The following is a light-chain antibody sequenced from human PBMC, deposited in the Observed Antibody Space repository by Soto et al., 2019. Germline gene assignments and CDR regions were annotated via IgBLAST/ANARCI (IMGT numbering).Light chain of an antibody. CDR2: DVS. CDR3: SSYAGSNRVI. CDR1: SSDVGGYNY. J-gene: IGLJ2*01. Sequence: QSALTQPPSASGSPGQSVAISCTGTSSDVGGYNYVSWYQQHPGKAPKLMIYDVSERPSGVPDRFSGSKSGNTASLTVSGLQAEDEADYYCSSYAGSNRVIFGGGTKLTV. V-gene: IGLV2-8*01.